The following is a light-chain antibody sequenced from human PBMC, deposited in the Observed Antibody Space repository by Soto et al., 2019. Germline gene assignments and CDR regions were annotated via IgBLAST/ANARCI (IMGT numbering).Light chain of an antibody. V-gene: IGLV1-44*01. CDR1: SPNIGSNT. Sequence: QSALTQPPSASGTPGQRVTISCSGISPNIGSNTVNWYQQLPGRAPKLLIYRHIERPSGVVDGCSGCKSCASASLAISGLQSEDEADDYCAAWNDSRNGYVFGTGTKVTV. J-gene: IGLJ1*01. CDR2: RHI. CDR3: AAWNDSRNGYV.